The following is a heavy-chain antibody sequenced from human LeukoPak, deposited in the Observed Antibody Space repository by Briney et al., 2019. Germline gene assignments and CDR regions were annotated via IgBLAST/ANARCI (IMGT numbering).Heavy chain of an antibody. CDR2: IYYSGST. D-gene: IGHD3-10*01. J-gene: IGHJ4*02. Sequence: PSDTLSLTCTVSGGSISSSSYYWGWIRQPPGKGLEWIGSIYYSGSTYYNPSLKSRVTISVDTSKNQFSLKLSSVTAADTAVYYCARHGDYGSGSYYPGGPFDYWGQGTLVTVSS. CDR3: ARHGDYGSGSYYPGGPFDY. V-gene: IGHV4-39*01. CDR1: GGSISSSSYY.